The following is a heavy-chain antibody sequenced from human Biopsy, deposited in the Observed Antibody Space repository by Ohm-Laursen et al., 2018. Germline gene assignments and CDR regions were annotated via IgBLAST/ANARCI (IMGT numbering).Heavy chain of an antibody. Sequence: ASVKVSCNGSGYTFTNYGFSWVRQAPGQGLQWVGWITPYTGSTYYPQDFQGRVTMTTDTSTNTVYMELRSLRPDDTAVYYCAREGDAGYKYYWGQGTLVTVSS. CDR1: GYTFTNYG. CDR3: AREGDAGYKYY. D-gene: IGHD1-14*01. CDR2: ITPYTGST. V-gene: IGHV1-18*01. J-gene: IGHJ4*02.